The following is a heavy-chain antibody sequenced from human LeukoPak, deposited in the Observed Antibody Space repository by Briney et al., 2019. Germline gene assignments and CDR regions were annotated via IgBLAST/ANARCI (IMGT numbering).Heavy chain of an antibody. Sequence: SVKVSCKASGGTFSSYAISWVRQAPGQGLKWMGGIIPIFGTANYAQKFQGRVTITADESTSTAYMELSSLRSEDTAVYYCARAHYYGSGSSLVDYWGQGTLVTVSS. V-gene: IGHV1-69*13. CDR3: ARAHYYGSGSSLVDY. CDR1: GGTFSSYA. J-gene: IGHJ4*02. CDR2: IIPIFGTA. D-gene: IGHD3-10*01.